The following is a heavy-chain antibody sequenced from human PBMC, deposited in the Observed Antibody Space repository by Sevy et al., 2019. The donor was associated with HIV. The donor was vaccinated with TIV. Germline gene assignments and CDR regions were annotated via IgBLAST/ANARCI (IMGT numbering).Heavy chain of an antibody. D-gene: IGHD6-19*01. Sequence: RGSLRLSCVASGFTFSSYSMNWIRQAPGKGLEWVSYISSSSDSSRTLYYADSVKGRFSVSRDNAKNSVHLQMTSLRVEETAVYYCARPDLSGWYFDFWGHGTLVYVSS. J-gene: IGHJ4*01. CDR1: GFTFSSYS. CDR3: ARPDLSGWYFDF. CDR2: ISSSSDSSRTL. V-gene: IGHV3-48*01.